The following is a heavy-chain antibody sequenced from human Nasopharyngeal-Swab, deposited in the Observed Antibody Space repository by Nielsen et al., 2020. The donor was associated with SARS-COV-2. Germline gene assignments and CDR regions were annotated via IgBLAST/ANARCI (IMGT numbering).Heavy chain of an antibody. V-gene: IGHV3-30-3*01. D-gene: IGHD3-22*01. CDR2: ISYDGSNK. CDR3: ARTYDSSGYWVWYYYYGMDV. J-gene: IGHJ6*02. CDR1: GFTFSSYA. Sequence: GGSLRLSCAASGFTFSSYAMHWVRQAPGKGLEWVAVISYDGSNKYYANSVKGRFTTSRDNSKNTLYLQMNSLRAEDTAVYYCARTYDSSGYWVWYYYYGMDVWGQGTTVTVSS.